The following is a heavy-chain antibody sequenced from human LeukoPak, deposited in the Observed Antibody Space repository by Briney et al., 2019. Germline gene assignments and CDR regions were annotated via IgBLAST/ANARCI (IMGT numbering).Heavy chain of an antibody. V-gene: IGHV4-39*07. J-gene: IGHJ4*02. D-gene: IGHD5-18*01. CDR2: IYYSGST. Sequence: SETLSLTCTVSGGSISSSSYYWGWIRQPPGKGLEWIGSIYYSGSTYYNPSLKSRVTISVDTSKNQFSLKLSSVTAADTAVYYCARDNGQGYSYGDFDYWGQGTLVTVSS. CDR3: ARDNGQGYSYGDFDY. CDR1: GGSISSSSYY.